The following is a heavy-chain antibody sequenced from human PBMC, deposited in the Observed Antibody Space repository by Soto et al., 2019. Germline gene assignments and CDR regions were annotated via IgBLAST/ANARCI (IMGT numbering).Heavy chain of an antibody. CDR2: IWYDGSNK. CDR3: ARDRTVTLRGGYYYYMDV. D-gene: IGHD4-17*01. J-gene: IGHJ6*03. V-gene: IGHV3-33*01. CDR1: GFTFSSYG. Sequence: QVQLVESGGGVVQPGRSLRLSCAASGFTFSSYGMHWVRQAPGKGLEWVAVIWYDGSNKYYADSVKGRFTISRDNSKNTLYLQMNSLRAEDTAVYYCARDRTVTLRGGYYYYMDVWGKGTTVTVSS.